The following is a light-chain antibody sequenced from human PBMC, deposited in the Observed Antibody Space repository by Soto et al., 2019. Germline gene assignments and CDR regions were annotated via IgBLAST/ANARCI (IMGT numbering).Light chain of an antibody. CDR3: QQYSSLQYT. CDR2: GAS. V-gene: IGKV3-20*01. Sequence: EIVLTQSPGTLSLSPGERATLSCRASQSVSSGYLAWYQHKPGQAPRLLIFGASRRATGIPDRFSGSGSGTDFTLTISRLEPEDFVVYYCQQYSSLQYTFGQGTKLEIK. J-gene: IGKJ2*01. CDR1: QSVSSGY.